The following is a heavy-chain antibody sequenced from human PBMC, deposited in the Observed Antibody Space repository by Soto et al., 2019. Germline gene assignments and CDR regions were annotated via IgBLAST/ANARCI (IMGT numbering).Heavy chain of an antibody. CDR3: ARGGGTTLAHFP. Sequence: ASVKVSCKASGYTFTGYFIHWVRQAPGQGLEWMGWINPNSGATKYAQKFQGRVTMTRDTSIRTAYMELSSLSSDDTAVYYCARGGGTTLAHFPWGQGTPVTVSS. CDR2: INPNSGAT. V-gene: IGHV1-2*02. CDR1: GYTFTGYF. J-gene: IGHJ5*02. D-gene: IGHD3-16*01.